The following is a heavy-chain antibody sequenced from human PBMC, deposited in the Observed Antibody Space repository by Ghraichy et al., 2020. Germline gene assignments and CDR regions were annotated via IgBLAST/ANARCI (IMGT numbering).Heavy chain of an antibody. J-gene: IGHJ6*02. CDR1: GGCISSSSYY. D-gene: IGHD3-10*01. V-gene: IGHV4-39*01. CDR2: IYYSGST. Sequence: SETLSLTCTVSGGCISSSSYYWGWIRQPPGKGLEWIGSIYYSGSTYYNPSLKSRVTISVDTSKNQFSLKLSSVTAADTAVYYCARHGSGSYHPAYGMDVWGQGTTVTVSS. CDR3: ARHGSGSYHPAYGMDV.